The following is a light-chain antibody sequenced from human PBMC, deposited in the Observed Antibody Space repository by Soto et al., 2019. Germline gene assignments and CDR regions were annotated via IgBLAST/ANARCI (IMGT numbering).Light chain of an antibody. CDR2: GAS. CDR3: QQRSNWPPVT. CDR1: QSISSSF. V-gene: IGKV3D-20*02. Sequence: EIVLTQSPGTLSLSPGERATLSCRASQSISSSFLAWYQQKPGQAPRLLIYGASSRATGIPARFSGSGSGTDFTLTISSLEPEDFAVYYCQQRSNWPPVTFGQGTDWRL. J-gene: IGKJ5*01.